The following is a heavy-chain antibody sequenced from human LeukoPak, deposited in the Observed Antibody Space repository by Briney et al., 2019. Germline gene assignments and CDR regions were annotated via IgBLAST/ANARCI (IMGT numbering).Heavy chain of an antibody. J-gene: IGHJ4*02. V-gene: IGHV4-59*08. Sequence: SETLSLTCTVSGDSISAYYWSWVRQPPGKGLEWIAYIHYTGSINYNPSLKSRVTISMDTSKNQFSLQLSSVTAADTAVYYCVRQKITTSDYWGQGSMVTVSS. CDR2: IHYTGSI. CDR3: VRQKITTSDY. CDR1: GDSISAYY. D-gene: IGHD4-11*01.